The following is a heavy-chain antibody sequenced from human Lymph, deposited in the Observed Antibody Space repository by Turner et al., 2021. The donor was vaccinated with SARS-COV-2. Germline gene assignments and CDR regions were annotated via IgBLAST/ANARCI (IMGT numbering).Heavy chain of an antibody. J-gene: IGHJ3*02. D-gene: IGHD2-2*01. CDR1: GGSVSRSSYY. CDR3: ASEGYIVVVAAPSRDAFDI. Sequence: QLLLQASGPGRVKPSETLSLTCTVPGGSVSRSSYYWGWIRQPPGKGLEWIGDIDYSGSTYYNPSLKSRVTISVDTSKNQFSLKLSSVTAADTAVYYCASEGYIVVVAAPSRDAFDIWGQGTMVTISS. CDR2: IDYSGST. V-gene: IGHV4-39*01.